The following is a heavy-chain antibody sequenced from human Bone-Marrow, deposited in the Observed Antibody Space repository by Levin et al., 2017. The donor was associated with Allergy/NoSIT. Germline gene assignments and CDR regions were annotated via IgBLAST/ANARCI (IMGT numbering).Heavy chain of an antibody. CDR1: GFTVSTNY. D-gene: IGHD6-13*01. V-gene: IGHV3-53*01. J-gene: IGHJ5*02. CDR2: IYSGGST. Sequence: PGGSLRLSCAASGFTVSTNYMTWVRQAPGKGLEWVSVIYSGGSTYYADSVKGRFTISRDNSKNTVYLQMNSLRAEDTAVYYCARDGYSSRWSVTWGQGTLVTVSS. CDR3: ARDGYSSRWSVT.